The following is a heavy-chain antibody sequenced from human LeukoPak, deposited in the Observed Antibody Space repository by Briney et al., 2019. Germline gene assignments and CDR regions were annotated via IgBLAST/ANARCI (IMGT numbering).Heavy chain of an antibody. J-gene: IGHJ4*02. D-gene: IGHD6-19*01. V-gene: IGHV3-7*01. Sequence: GGSLRLSCVASGFTFSSYWMSWVRQAPGKGLEWVANINQDGSEKYDVDSAKGRFTISRDNAKNSLYLQVNSLRVEDTAMYYCAGVGGGDGSGWSTTDYWGQGTLVTISS. CDR3: AGVGGGDGSGWSTTDY. CDR2: INQDGSEK. CDR1: GFTFSSYW.